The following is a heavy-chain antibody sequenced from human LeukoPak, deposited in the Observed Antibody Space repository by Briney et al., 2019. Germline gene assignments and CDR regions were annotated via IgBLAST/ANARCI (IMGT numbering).Heavy chain of an antibody. J-gene: IGHJ4*02. Sequence: GGSLRLSCAASGFTFSSYSMNWVRQAPGKGLEWVSSISGSSSYIYYADSVKGRFTISRDNAKNSLYLQMNSLRAEDTAVYYCARASGVAAVDYWGQGTLVTVSS. D-gene: IGHD6-19*01. CDR3: ARASGVAAVDY. CDR1: GFTFSSYS. V-gene: IGHV3-21*01. CDR2: ISGSSSYI.